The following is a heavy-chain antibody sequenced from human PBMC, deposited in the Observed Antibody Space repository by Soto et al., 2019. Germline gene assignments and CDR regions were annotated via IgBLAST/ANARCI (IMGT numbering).Heavy chain of an antibody. V-gene: IGHV2-26*01. J-gene: IGHJ4*02. CDR1: GFSLSNARMG. CDR2: IFSNDEN. Sequence: QVTLKESGPVLVKPTETLTLTCTVSGFSLSNARMGVSWIRQPPAQALEWLAHIFSNDENSYSASLKSRLTIAEDAHKSQGVLTMTHMDPVDTATYYCARIGYSSGWYQLWGQGTLVTVSS. CDR3: ARIGYSSGWYQL. D-gene: IGHD6-19*01.